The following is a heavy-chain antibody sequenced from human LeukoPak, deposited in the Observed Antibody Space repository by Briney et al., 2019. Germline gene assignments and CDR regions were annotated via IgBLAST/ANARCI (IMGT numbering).Heavy chain of an antibody. J-gene: IGHJ4*02. D-gene: IGHD2-2*01. Sequence: SETLSLTCTVSGGSISSSSYYWGWIRQPPGKGLEWIGSIYHSGSTYYNPSLKSRVTISVDTSKNQFSLKLSSVTAADTAVYYCARIVVVPGAGDYWGQGTLVAVSS. CDR3: ARIVVVPGAGDY. CDR1: GGSISSSSYY. V-gene: IGHV4-39*07. CDR2: IYHSGST.